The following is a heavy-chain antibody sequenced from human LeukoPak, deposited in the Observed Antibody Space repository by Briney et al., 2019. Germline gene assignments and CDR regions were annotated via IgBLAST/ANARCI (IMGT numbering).Heavy chain of an antibody. CDR1: GYTFTGYY. D-gene: IGHD2-2*01. V-gene: IGHV1-2*02. J-gene: IGHJ4*02. CDR2: INPNSGGT. Sequence: ASVKVSCKASGYTFTGYYMHWVRQAPGQGLEWMGWINPNSGGTNYAQKFQGRVTMTRDTSISTAYMELSRLRSDDTAVYYSARDFYVKSDIVVELWGQGTLVTVSS. CDR3: ARDFYVKSDIVVEL.